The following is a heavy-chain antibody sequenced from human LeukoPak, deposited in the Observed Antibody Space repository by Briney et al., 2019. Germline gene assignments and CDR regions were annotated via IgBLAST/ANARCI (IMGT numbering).Heavy chain of an antibody. D-gene: IGHD6-19*01. Sequence: SETLSLTCTVSGGSISSYYWSWIRQPPGKGLEWIGYIYYSGSTNYNPSLKSRVTISVDTSKTQFSLKLSSVTAADTAVYYCARHGARIAVAPFDDWGQGTLVTVSS. CDR2: IYYSGST. CDR1: GGSISSYY. J-gene: IGHJ4*02. V-gene: IGHV4-59*08. CDR3: ARHGARIAVAPFDD.